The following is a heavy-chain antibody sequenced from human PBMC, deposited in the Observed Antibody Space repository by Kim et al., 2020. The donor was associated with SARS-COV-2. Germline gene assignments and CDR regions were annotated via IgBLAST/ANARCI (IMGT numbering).Heavy chain of an antibody. Sequence: ASVKVSCKVSGYTLTELSMHWVRQAPGKGLEWMGGFDPEDGETIYAQKFQGRVTMTEDTSTDTAYMELSSLRSEDTAVYYCATGVAVAGTPSDYYFHYGMDVWGQGTTVTVSS. CDR1: GYTLTELS. CDR3: ATGVAVAGTPSDYYFHYGMDV. J-gene: IGHJ6*02. V-gene: IGHV1-24*01. D-gene: IGHD6-19*01. CDR2: FDPEDGET.